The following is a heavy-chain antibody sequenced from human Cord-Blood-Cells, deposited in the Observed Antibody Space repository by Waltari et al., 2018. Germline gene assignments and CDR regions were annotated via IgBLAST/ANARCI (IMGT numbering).Heavy chain of an antibody. CDR3: ARDPGY. CDR1: GGSFSVYY. V-gene: IGHV4-34*01. J-gene: IGHJ4*02. Sequence: QVQLQQWGAGLLKPSETLSLTCAVYGGSFSVYYWSWIRQPPGKGLEWIGEINHSGSTNYNPSLKSRVTISVDTSKNQFSLKLSSVTAADTAVYYCARDPGYWGQGTLVTVSS. CDR2: INHSGST.